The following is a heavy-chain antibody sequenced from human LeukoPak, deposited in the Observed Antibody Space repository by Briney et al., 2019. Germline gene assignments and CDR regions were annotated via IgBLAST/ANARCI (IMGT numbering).Heavy chain of an antibody. Sequence: SQTLSLTYTVSGGSISSGSYYWSWIRQPAGKGLEWIGRIYTSGSTNYNPSLKSRVTISVDTSKNQFSLKLSSVTAADTAVYYCARLYLYYDSSGYYFDGFDPWGQGTLVTVSS. J-gene: IGHJ5*02. V-gene: IGHV4-61*02. CDR2: IYTSGST. CDR1: GGSISSGSYY. CDR3: ARLYLYYDSSGYYFDGFDP. D-gene: IGHD3-22*01.